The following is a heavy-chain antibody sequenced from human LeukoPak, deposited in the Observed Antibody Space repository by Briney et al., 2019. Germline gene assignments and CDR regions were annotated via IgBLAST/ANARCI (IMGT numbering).Heavy chain of an antibody. CDR3: ARVRYCSTNRCYDREFDN. J-gene: IGHJ4*02. V-gene: IGHV4-59*01. CDR2: IHYSGTT. D-gene: IGHD2-2*01. Sequence: SETLSLTCTVSGGSISAYYWSWIRQPPGKGLEWVGYIHYSGTTNYYASLKRRVTISLDTYKKQFSLKLRCVTAADTAVYYCARVRYCSTNRCYDREFDNWGQGTLVTVSS. CDR1: GGSISAYY.